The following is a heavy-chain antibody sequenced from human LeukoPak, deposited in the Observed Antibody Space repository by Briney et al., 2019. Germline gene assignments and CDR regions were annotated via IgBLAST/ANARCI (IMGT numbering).Heavy chain of an antibody. V-gene: IGHV3-73*01. Sequence: PGGSLRLSCAASGFTFSGSAMHWVRQASGKGLEWVGRIRSKANSYATAYAASVKGRFTISRDDSKNTAYLRMNSLKTEDTAVYYCNTYRYGSGYYYYYMDVWGKGTTVTVSS. D-gene: IGHD3-10*01. J-gene: IGHJ6*03. CDR1: GFTFSGSA. CDR2: IRSKANSYAT. CDR3: NTYRYGSGYYYYYMDV.